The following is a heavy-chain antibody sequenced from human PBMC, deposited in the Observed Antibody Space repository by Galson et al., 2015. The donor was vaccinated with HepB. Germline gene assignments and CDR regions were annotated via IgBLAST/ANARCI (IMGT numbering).Heavy chain of an antibody. CDR3: ARDSGELLYHY. CDR1: GGSISSGDYY. CDR2: IYYSGST. D-gene: IGHD1-26*01. V-gene: IGHV4-30-4*01. J-gene: IGHJ4*02. Sequence: TLSLTCTVSGGSISSGDYYWSWIRQPPGKGLEWIGYIYYSGSTYYNPSLKSRVTISVDTSKNQFSLKLSSVTAADTAVYYCARDSGELLYHYWGQGTLVTVSS.